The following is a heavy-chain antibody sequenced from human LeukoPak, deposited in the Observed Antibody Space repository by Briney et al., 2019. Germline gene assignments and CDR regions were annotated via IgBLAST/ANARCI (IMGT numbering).Heavy chain of an antibody. CDR3: ARDGGYSSGYYRGLY. V-gene: IGHV1-46*01. D-gene: IGHD6-19*01. Sequence: ASVKVSCKASGYTFTSYFLHWVRQAPGQGPEWLGIINPTRGSTTYAQKFLGRVTVTRDRSTSTVYMELNSLRSEDTAVYYCARDGGYSSGYYRGLYWGQGTLVTVSS. CDR2: INPTRGST. J-gene: IGHJ4*02. CDR1: GYTFTSYF.